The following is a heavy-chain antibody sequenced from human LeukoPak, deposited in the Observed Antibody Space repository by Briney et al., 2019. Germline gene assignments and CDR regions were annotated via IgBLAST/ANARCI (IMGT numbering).Heavy chain of an antibody. CDR1: EFTFSSYW. V-gene: IGHV3-7*01. Sequence: PGGSLRLSCAASEFTFSSYWMHWVRQAPGKGLEWVANIKQDGSEKYYVDSVKGRFTISRDNAKNSLYLQMNSLRAEDTAVYYCARDLRFFDYWGQGTLVTVSS. CDR2: IKQDGSEK. CDR3: ARDLRFFDY. J-gene: IGHJ4*02.